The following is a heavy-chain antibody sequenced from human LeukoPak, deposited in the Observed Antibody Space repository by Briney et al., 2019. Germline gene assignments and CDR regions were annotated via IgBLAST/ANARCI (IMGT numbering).Heavy chain of an antibody. J-gene: IGHJ4*02. D-gene: IGHD3-22*01. CDR3: AKESRDYYDSSGLYDY. Sequence: TGGSLRLSCAASGFTFDDYAMHWVRQAPGKGLEWVSGISWISGSIGYADSVKGRFTISRDNAKNSLYLQMNSLRAEDTALYYCAKESRDYYDSSGLYDYWGQGTLVTVSS. V-gene: IGHV3-9*01. CDR1: GFTFDDYA. CDR2: ISWISGSI.